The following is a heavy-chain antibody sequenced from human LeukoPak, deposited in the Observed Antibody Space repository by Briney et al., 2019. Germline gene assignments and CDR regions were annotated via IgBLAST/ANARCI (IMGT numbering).Heavy chain of an antibody. J-gene: IGHJ4*02. CDR2: IYYSGST. CDR3: ARRKAAANFDY. V-gene: IGHV4-30-2*03. Sequence: SETLSLTCAVSGGSISSDGYSWSWIRQPPGKSLEWIGYIYYSGSTYYNPSLKSRVTISVDTSKNQFSLKLSSVTAADTAVYYCARRKAAANFDYWGQGTLVTVSS. D-gene: IGHD6-13*01. CDR1: GGSISSDGYS.